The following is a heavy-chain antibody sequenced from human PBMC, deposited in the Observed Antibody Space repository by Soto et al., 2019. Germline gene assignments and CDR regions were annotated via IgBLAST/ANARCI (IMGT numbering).Heavy chain of an antibody. D-gene: IGHD4-17*01. CDR2: IYYSGST. Sequence: SETLSLTCTVSGGSISSYYWSWIRQPPGKGLEWIGYIYYSGSTNYNPSLKSRVTISVDTSKNQFSLKLSSVTAADTAVYYCARWAYGVPASNWFDPWGQGTLVTVSS. CDR3: ARWAYGVPASNWFDP. V-gene: IGHV4-59*01. J-gene: IGHJ5*02. CDR1: GGSISSYY.